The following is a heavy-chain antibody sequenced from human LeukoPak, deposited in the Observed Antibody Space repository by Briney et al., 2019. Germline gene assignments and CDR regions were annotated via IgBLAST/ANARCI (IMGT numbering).Heavy chain of an antibody. CDR3: ARERLVRRWFDP. J-gene: IGHJ5*02. V-gene: IGHV3-33*01. CDR2: IWYDGSNK. CDR1: GFTFSSYG. D-gene: IGHD6-19*01. Sequence: PGGSLRLSCAASGFTFSSYGMHWVRQAPGKGLEWVAVIWYDGSNKYYADSVKGRFTISRDNSKNTLYLQMNSLRAEDTAVYYCARERLVRRWFDPWGQGTLVTVSS.